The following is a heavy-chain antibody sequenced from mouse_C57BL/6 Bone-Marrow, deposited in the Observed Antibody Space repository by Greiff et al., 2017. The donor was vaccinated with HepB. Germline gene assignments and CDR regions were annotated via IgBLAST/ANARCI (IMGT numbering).Heavy chain of an antibody. CDR1: GFTFTDYY. Sequence: EVQGVESGGGLVQPGGSLSLSCAASGFTFTDYYMSWVRQPPGKALEWLGFIRNKANGYTTEYSASVKGRFTISRDNSQSILYLQMNALRAEDSATYYCARYTGKNYYAMDYWGQGTSVTVSS. V-gene: IGHV7-3*01. CDR3: ARYTGKNYYAMDY. J-gene: IGHJ4*01. CDR2: IRNKANGYTT.